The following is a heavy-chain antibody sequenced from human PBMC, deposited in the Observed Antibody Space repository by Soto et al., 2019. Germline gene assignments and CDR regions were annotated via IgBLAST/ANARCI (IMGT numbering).Heavy chain of an antibody. Sequence: PSETLSLTCAVYGGSFSGYYWSWIRQPPGKGLEWIGEINHSGSTNYNPSLKSRVTISVDTSKNQFSLKLSSVTAADTAVYYCARAANWFDPWGRGTLVTVSS. J-gene: IGHJ5*02. V-gene: IGHV4-34*01. CDR2: INHSGST. CDR3: ARAANWFDP. CDR1: GGSFSGYY.